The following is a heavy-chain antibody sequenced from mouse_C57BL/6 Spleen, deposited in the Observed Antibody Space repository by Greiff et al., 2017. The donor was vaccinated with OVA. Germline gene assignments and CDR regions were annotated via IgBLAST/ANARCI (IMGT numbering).Heavy chain of an antibody. J-gene: IGHJ4*01. Sequence: QVHVKQSGAELAKPGASVKLSCKASGYTFTSYWMHWVKQRPGQGLEWIGYINPGSGYTKYNQKFKDKATLTADKSSSTAYMQLSSLTYEDSAVYYDDRQGCNYSRDYYAMDYWGQGTSVTVSS. D-gene: IGHD2-1*01. V-gene: IGHV1-7*01. CDR1: GYTFTSYW. CDR3: DRQGCNYSRDYYAMDY. CDR2: INPGSGYT.